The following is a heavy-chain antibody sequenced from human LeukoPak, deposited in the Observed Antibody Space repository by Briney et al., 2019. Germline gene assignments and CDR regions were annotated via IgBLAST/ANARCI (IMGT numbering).Heavy chain of an antibody. CDR3: ARDKEDTAMVN. Sequence: GGSLRLSCAASGFTFSNYAMNWVRQAPGKGLEWVSLISGSTGSTYYADSVKGRFSISRDNSKNTLYLQMNSLRAEDTAVYYSARDKEDTAMVNWGQGTLVTVSS. J-gene: IGHJ4*02. CDR2: ISGSTGST. V-gene: IGHV3-23*01. CDR1: GFTFSNYA. D-gene: IGHD5-18*01.